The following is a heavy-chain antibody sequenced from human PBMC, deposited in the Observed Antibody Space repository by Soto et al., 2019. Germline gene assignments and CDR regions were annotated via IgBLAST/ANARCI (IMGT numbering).Heavy chain of an antibody. CDR2: INPSGGST. D-gene: IGHD2-15*01. CDR3: SRGSSSKDPKDAFDI. V-gene: IGHV1-46*01. CDR1: GYTFTRYY. Sequence: ASVKVSCKASGYTFTRYYMHWVRQAPGQGLEWMGVINPSGGSTDFAQNFQGRVTMTRDTSTSTVYMELSSLSSKDTAGYYCSRGSSSKDPKDAFDIWGQGAMVTVSS. J-gene: IGHJ3*02.